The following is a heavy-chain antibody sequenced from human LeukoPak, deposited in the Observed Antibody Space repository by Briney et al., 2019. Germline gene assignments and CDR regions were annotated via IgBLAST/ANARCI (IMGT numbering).Heavy chain of an antibody. Sequence: VASVKVSCKASGYTFTGYYMHWVRQAPGQGLEWMGWIHPDRGTTNYAQKFQGRVTMTRDTSITAAYMELSRLRSDDTAVYYCARRYCSSTSCYYFDYWGQGTLVTVSS. J-gene: IGHJ4*02. CDR1: GYTFTGYY. V-gene: IGHV1-2*02. D-gene: IGHD2-2*01. CDR2: IHPDRGTT. CDR3: ARRYCSSTSCYYFDY.